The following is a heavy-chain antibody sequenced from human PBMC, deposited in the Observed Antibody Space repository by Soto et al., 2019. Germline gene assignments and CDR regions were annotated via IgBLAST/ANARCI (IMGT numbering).Heavy chain of an antibody. CDR2: TYYRSNWRH. D-gene: IGHD6-19*01. CDR3: ARGVAGSGFDL. J-gene: IGHJ4*02. V-gene: IGHV6-1*01. CDR1: GDSVSSNTAA. Sequence: SRTLSLTCAISGDSVSSNTAAWNWIRSSPSRGLEWLGRTYYRSNWRHDYAVSVKSRITVXXDXXXNXFXXXLNSVTPDDTAVYYCARGVAGSGFDLWGQGTLVTVSS.